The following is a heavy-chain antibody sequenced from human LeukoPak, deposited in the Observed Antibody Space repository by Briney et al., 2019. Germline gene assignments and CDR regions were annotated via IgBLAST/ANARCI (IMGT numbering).Heavy chain of an antibody. D-gene: IGHD2-15*01. V-gene: IGHV3-30*02. Sequence: GGSLRLSCAASGFTFSSFAMHWVRQAPGKGLEWVAFIRYDGGNKYYTDSVKGRFTISRDNSKNTLYLQMISLRPEDTAVYYCAKDFGCSGGGCPRTFDYWGQGTLVTVSS. CDR3: AKDFGCSGGGCPRTFDY. CDR2: IRYDGGNK. J-gene: IGHJ4*02. CDR1: GFTFSSFA.